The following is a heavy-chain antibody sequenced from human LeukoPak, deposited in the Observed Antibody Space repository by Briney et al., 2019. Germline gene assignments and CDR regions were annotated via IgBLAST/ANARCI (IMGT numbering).Heavy chain of an antibody. Sequence: SSETLSLTCSVSGVSISSTSYYWGWIRQRPGKGLEWIATVRYSGSTYYNPSLKSRATISLDTTKNQFSLKVKSVTAADTAVYYCARDRITIFGVVIYMDVWGKGTTAIVSS. J-gene: IGHJ6*03. CDR1: GVSISSTSYY. CDR2: VRYSGST. CDR3: ARDRITIFGVVIYMDV. V-gene: IGHV4-39*07. D-gene: IGHD3-3*01.